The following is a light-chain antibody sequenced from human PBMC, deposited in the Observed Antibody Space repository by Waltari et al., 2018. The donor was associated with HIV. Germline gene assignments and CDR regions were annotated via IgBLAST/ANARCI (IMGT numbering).Light chain of an antibody. J-gene: IGLJ1*01. CDR1: SSDVGAYNY. Sequence: QSALTQPRSVSGSPGQSVTISCTGTSSDVGAYNYVSWYQQHPGKAPKLMIYDVNKLPAGFPDRFSGSKSGNTASLNSSGLQAEDESDYYCCSYAGIWGVFGTGTKVTVL. CDR3: CSYAGIWGV. CDR2: DVN. V-gene: IGLV2-11*01.